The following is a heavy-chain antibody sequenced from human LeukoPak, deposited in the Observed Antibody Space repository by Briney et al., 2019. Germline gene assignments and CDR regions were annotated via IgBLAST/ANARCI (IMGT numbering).Heavy chain of an antibody. D-gene: IGHD2-21*01. CDR1: DVSFSTYY. CDR2: IYHSGST. J-gene: IGHJ4*02. V-gene: IGHV4-59*08. CDR3: ARVIAREYFDC. Sequence: SETLSLTCTVSDVSFSTYYWSWIRQPPGKGLEWIGYIYHSGSTNYNPSLKSRVTISVGTSKNQFSLKLSSVTAADTAVYYCARVIAREYFDCWGQGTLVTVSS.